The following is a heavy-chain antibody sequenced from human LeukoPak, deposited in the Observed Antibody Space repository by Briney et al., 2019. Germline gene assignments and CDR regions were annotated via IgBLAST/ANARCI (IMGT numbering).Heavy chain of an antibody. J-gene: IGHJ5*02. CDR3: AREGAYSSSWSLPNWFDP. CDR2: INHSGST. CDR1: GGSFSGYY. D-gene: IGHD6-13*01. Sequence: PSQTLSLTCAVYGGSFSGYYWSWIRQPPGKGLEWIGEINHSGSTNYNPSLKSRVTISVDTSKNQFSLKLSSVTAADTAVYYCAREGAYSSSWSLPNWFDPWGQGTLVTVSS. V-gene: IGHV4-34*01.